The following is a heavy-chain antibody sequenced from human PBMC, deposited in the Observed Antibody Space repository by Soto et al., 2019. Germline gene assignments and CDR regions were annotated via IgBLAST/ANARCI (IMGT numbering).Heavy chain of an antibody. D-gene: IGHD6-6*01. CDR2: IKQDGSER. V-gene: IGHV3-7*01. Sequence: EVQLVESGGGLVQPGGPRSLPCAASGFTFIRYWMAGSRQAPGRGPEWLANIKQDGSERYYVDSVKGRFTISRDNVKNSVYLQMNSLRAEDTAVYYCTRTISALPGDDYWGQGTLVTVSS. J-gene: IGHJ4*02. CDR3: TRTISALPGDDY. CDR1: GFTFIRYW.